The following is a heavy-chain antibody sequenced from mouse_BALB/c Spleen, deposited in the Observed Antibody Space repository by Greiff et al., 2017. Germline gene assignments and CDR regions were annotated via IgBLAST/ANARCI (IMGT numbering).Heavy chain of an antibody. V-gene: IGHV1-4*01. CDR2: INPSSGYT. Sequence: QVQLQQSGAELARPGASVKMSCKASGYTFTSYTMHWVKQRPGQGLEWIGYINPSSGYTNYNQKFKDKATLTADKSSSTAYMQLSSLTSEDSAVYYCARCLGNYYAMDYWGQGTSVTVSS. CDR1: GYTFTSYT. J-gene: IGHJ4*01. D-gene: IGHD4-1*01. CDR3: ARCLGNYYAMDY.